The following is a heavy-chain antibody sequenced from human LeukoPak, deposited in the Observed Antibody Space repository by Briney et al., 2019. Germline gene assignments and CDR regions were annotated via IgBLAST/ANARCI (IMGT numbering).Heavy chain of an antibody. J-gene: IGHJ6*02. CDR3: ARDGSITMVRGADMDV. Sequence: ASVKVSCKASGYTFTGYYMHWVRQAPGQGLEWMGWINPNSGGTNYAQKFQGRVTMTRDTSISTAYMELSRLRSDDTAVYYCARDGSITMVRGADMDVWSQGTTVTVSS. CDR1: GYTFTGYY. CDR2: INPNSGGT. D-gene: IGHD3-10*01. V-gene: IGHV1-2*02.